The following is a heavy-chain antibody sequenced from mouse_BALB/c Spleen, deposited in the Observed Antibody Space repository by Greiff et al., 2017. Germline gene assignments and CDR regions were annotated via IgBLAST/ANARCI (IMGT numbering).Heavy chain of an antibody. V-gene: IGHV3-2*02. CDR1: GYSITSDYA. CDR3: ARGGGNYFDY. J-gene: IGHJ2*01. CDR2: ISYSGST. Sequence: EVQLVESGPGLVKPSQSLSLTCTVTGYSITSDYAWNWIRQFPGNKLEWMGYISYSGSTSYNPSLKSRISITRDTSKNQFFLQLNSVTTEDTATYYCARGGGNYFDYWGQGTTLTVSS.